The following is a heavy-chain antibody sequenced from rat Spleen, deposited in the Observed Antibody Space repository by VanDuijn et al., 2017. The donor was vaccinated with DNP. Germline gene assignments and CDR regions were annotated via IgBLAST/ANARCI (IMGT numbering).Heavy chain of an antibody. V-gene: IGHV5S13*01. J-gene: IGHJ2*01. Sequence: EVQLVESGGGLVQPGRSLQVSCAASGFTFSSYWRYWIRQTPGKGLEWVASISSGGGNTYYRDSVTGRFTISRDNAKNTQYLQMDSLRSEDTATYYCSTLDHYWGQGVTVTVSS. CDR2: ISSGGGNT. CDR1: GFTFSSYW. CDR3: STLDHY.